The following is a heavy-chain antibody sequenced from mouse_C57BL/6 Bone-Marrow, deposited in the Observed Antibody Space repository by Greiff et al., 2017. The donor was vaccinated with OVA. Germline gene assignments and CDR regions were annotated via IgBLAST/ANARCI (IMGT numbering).Heavy chain of an antibody. Sequence: EVKLRESGAELVRPGASVKLSCTASGFNIKDDYMHWVKQRPEQGLEWIGWIDPENGDTEYASKFQGKATITADTSSNTAYLQLSSLTSEDTAVYSCTRGSLLLRDYYAMDYWGKGTSVTVSS. V-gene: IGHV14-4*01. CDR3: TRGSLLLRDYYAMDY. J-gene: IGHJ4*01. CDR2: IDPENGDT. D-gene: IGHD1-1*01. CDR1: GFNIKDDY.